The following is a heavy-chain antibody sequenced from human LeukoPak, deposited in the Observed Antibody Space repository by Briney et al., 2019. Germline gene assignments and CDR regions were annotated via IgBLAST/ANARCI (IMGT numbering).Heavy chain of an antibody. CDR1: GFTFSSYG. Sequence: GRSLRLSCAASGFTFSSYGMHWVRQAPGKGLEWVAVISYDGSNKYYADSVKGRFTISRDNSKNTLYLQMNSLRAEDTAVYYCAKDWSQGMDDYWGQGTLVTVSS. V-gene: IGHV3-30*18. CDR3: AKDWSQGMDDY. D-gene: IGHD3-3*01. J-gene: IGHJ4*02. CDR2: ISYDGSNK.